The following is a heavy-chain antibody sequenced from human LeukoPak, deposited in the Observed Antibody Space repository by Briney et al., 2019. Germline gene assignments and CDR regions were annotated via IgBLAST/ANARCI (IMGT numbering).Heavy chain of an antibody. CDR1: GYSFTSYW. V-gene: IGHV5-51*01. Sequence: GESLKISCKGSGYSFTSYWIGWVRQMPGRGLEWMGIIYPGDSDTRYSPSFQGLGTISADKSISTAYLQWSSLKASDTAMYYCARHAGANNDAFDIWGQGTMVTVSS. CDR2: IYPGDSDT. D-gene: IGHD1-26*01. CDR3: ARHAGANNDAFDI. J-gene: IGHJ3*02.